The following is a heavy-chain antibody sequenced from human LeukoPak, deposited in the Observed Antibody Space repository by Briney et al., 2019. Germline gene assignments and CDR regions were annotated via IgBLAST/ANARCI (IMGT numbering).Heavy chain of an antibody. V-gene: IGHV2-70*11. CDR3: ARTSSADSGNYGLDY. D-gene: IGHD1-26*01. CDR1: GFSFYSTGMC. Sequence: SGPALVKPTQTLTLTCTFSGFSFYSTGMCVSWIRQPPGKALEWLARIDWDDDKYYNTSLKTRLTISRDTSKNQVVLTMTNMDPVDTGTYYCARTSSADSGNYGLDYWGQGTLVTVPS. CDR2: IDWDDDK. J-gene: IGHJ4*02.